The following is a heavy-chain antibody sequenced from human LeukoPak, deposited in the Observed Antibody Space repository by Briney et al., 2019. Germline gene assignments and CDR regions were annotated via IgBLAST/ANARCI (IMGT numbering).Heavy chain of an antibody. CDR1: GGAIRTSSFY. Sequence: SETLSLTCTVSGGAIRTSSFYWGWIRQPPGKGLEWIGYIYYSGSTYYNPSLKSRVTISIDTSRNQFSLNLTSVTAADTAVYYCAGLRLSYQYYFDYWGQGTVVTVPS. V-gene: IGHV4-39*01. CDR3: AGLRLSYQYYFDY. CDR2: IYYSGST. J-gene: IGHJ4*02. D-gene: IGHD3-16*02.